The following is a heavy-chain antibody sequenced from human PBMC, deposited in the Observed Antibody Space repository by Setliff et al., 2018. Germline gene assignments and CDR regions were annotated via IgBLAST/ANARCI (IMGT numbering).Heavy chain of an antibody. D-gene: IGHD2-21*02. CDR2: ISSDGGSI. CDR1: GFTFSSDA. V-gene: IGHV3-23*03. J-gene: IGHJ4*01. CDR3: ATGAWGDL. Sequence: GGSLRLSCAASGFTFSSDAMTWVRQAPGKGLEWVSVISSDGGSIYYADSVKGRFTISRDNAKNSVYLQMSSLRVEDSAVYYCATGAWGDLWGQGTLVTVSS.